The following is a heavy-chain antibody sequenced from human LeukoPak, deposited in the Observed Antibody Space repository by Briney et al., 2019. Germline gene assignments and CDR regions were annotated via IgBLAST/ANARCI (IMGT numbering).Heavy chain of an antibody. D-gene: IGHD3-22*01. Sequence: ASVKVSCKASGYTFTSYGISWVRQAPGQGLEWMGGIIPIFGTANYAQKFQGRVTITTDESTSTAYVELSSLRSEDTAVYYCARGLPGYDSSGYYYVFDYWGRGTLVTVSS. CDR2: IIPIFGTA. J-gene: IGHJ4*02. CDR3: ARGLPGYDSSGYYYVFDY. CDR1: GYTFTSYG. V-gene: IGHV1-69*05.